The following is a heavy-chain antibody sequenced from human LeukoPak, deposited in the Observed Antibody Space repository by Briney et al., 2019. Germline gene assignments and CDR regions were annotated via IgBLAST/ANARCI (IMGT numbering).Heavy chain of an antibody. D-gene: IGHD6-13*01. CDR2: IKQDGSEK. V-gene: IGHV3-7*03. Sequence: GGSLRLSCAASGFTFSSYWMSWVRQAPGKGLEWVANIKQDGSEKYYVDSVKGRFTISRDNAKNSLYLQMNSLRAEDTALYYCAKDTTYSSSWYFDYWGQGTLVTVSS. J-gene: IGHJ4*02. CDR3: AKDTTYSSSWYFDY. CDR1: GFTFSSYW.